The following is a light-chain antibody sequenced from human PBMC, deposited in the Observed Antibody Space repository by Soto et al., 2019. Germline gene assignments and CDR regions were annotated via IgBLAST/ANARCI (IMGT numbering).Light chain of an antibody. J-gene: IGLJ1*01. CDR3: SAFTGTTYV. Sequence: TQPASRSGFPRQSITISCTGTGSDVRGNKYVSWYQHYPGKAPKLMISDVSNRPSGVSDRFSGSKSGDTASLTISGFQAEDEADYYCSAFTGTTYVFGTGTKVT. CDR1: GSDVRGNKY. CDR2: DVS. V-gene: IGLV2-14*03.